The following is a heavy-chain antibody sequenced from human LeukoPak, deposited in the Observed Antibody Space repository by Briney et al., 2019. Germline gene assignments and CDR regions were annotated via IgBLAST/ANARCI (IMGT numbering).Heavy chain of an antibody. CDR1: GFTFRSNW. D-gene: IGHD6-19*01. V-gene: IGHV3-7*01. CDR2: VQPDGSAK. J-gene: IGHJ1*01. CDR3: ARDFFGWSSLGH. Sequence: GGSLRLSCAASGFTFRSNWMNWVRQAPGKGLERVGNVQPDGSAKIYADSVKGRFTISRDNAKDSVYLQMNSLRVEDTAVYYCARDFFGWSSLGHWGQGTLVTVSS.